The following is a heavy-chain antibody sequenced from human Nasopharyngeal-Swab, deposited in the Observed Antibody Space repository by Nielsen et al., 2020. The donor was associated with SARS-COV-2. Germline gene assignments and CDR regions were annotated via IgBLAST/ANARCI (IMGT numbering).Heavy chain of an antibody. D-gene: IGHD6-19*01. CDR3: ARDPTSVAGTGDYYYGMDV. V-gene: IGHV1-2*06. CDR2: INPNSGGT. J-gene: IGHJ6*02. CDR1: GYTFTSYG. Sequence: ASVKVSCKASGYTFTSYGISWVRQAPGQGLEWMGRINPNSGGTNYAQKFQGRVTMTRDTSISTAYMELSRLRSDDTAVYYCARDPTSVAGTGDYYYGMDVWGQGTTVTVFS.